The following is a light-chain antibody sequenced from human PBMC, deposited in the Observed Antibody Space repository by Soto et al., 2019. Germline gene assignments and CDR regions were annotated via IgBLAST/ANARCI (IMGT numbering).Light chain of an antibody. CDR2: GAS. CDR1: QSLSSRN. V-gene: IGKV3-20*01. J-gene: IGKJ5*01. CDR3: QQYGSSVT. Sequence: ELVLTQSPGTLSLSPGERATPSCRASQSLSSRNLAWYQQKPGQAPRLLIYGASSRATGIPDRFSGSGSGTDFTLTISRLEPEDFAVYYCQQYGSSVTFGQGTRLEIK.